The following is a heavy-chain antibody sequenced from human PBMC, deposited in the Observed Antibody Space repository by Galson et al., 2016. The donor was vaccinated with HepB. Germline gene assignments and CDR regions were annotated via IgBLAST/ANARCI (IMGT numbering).Heavy chain of an antibody. Sequence: SLRLSCAASGFTFSNYGFHWARHTPANGLEWVAFLYSAGSKLYYGHSVKGRFTISRDNSKHTVYLEMNSLRAEDTAVYYCARAHYGVLPLDYWGQGTLVTVSA. CDR3: ARAHYGVLPLDY. V-gene: IGHV3-33*01. CDR2: LYSAGSKL. CDR1: GFTFSNYG. J-gene: IGHJ4*02. D-gene: IGHD4-17*01.